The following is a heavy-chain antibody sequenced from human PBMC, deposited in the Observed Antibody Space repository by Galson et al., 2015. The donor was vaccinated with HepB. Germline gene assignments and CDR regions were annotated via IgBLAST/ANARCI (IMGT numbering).Heavy chain of an antibody. CDR3: AITVGGIAVAGTAFDI. V-gene: IGHV1-2*04. CDR2: INPNSGGT. D-gene: IGHD6-19*01. J-gene: IGHJ3*02. Sequence: SVKVSCKASGYTFTGYYMHWVRQAPGQGLEWMGWINPNSGGTNYAQKFQGWVTMTRDTSISTAYMELSRLRSDDTAVYYCAITVGGIAVAGTAFDIWGQGTMVTVSS. CDR1: GYTFTGYY.